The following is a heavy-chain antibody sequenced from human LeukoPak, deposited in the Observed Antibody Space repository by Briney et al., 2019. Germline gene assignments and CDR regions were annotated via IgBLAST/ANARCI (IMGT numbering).Heavy chain of an antibody. CDR1: GFTFSSYE. Sequence: GGSLRLSCAASGFTFSSYEMNWVRQAPGKGLEWVSYISSSGSTIYYADSVKGRFTISRDNAKNSLYLQMNSLRAEDTAVYYCARDGTYCSSTSCYADYYYMDVWGKGTTVTVSS. D-gene: IGHD2-2*01. V-gene: IGHV3-48*03. J-gene: IGHJ6*03. CDR2: ISSSGSTI. CDR3: ARDGTYCSSTSCYADYYYMDV.